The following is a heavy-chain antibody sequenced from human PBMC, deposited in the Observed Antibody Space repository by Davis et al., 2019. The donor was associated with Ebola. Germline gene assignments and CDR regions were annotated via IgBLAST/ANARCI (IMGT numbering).Heavy chain of an antibody. J-gene: IGHJ4*02. CDR3: ARDRYDSSGWAY. CDR2: ISAYNGNT. Sequence: ASVKVSCKASGYTFTSYSISWVRQAPGQGLEWMGWISAYNGNTNYAQKFQGRVTMTEDTSTDTAYMELSSLRSEDTAVYYCARDRYDSSGWAYWGQGTLVTVSS. V-gene: IGHV1-18*04. CDR1: GYTFTSYS. D-gene: IGHD3-22*01.